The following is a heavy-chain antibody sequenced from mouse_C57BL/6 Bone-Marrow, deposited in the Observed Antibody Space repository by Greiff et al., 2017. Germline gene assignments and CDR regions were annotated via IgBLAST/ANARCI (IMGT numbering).Heavy chain of an antibody. D-gene: IGHD3-2*02. Sequence: QVQLQQPGAELVRPGTSVKLSCKASGYTFTSYWMHWVKQRPGQGLEWIGVIDPSDSYTNYNQKFKGKATLTVDTSSSTAYMQLSSLTSEDSAVXYCARGDGQLRLQYCAVDYWGQGTSVTVSS. CDR3: ARGDGQLRLQYCAVDY. J-gene: IGHJ4*01. CDR2: IDPSDSYT. V-gene: IGHV1-59*01. CDR1: GYTFTSYW.